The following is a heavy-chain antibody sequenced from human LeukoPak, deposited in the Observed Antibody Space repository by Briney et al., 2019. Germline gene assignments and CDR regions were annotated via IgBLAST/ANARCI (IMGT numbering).Heavy chain of an antibody. J-gene: IGHJ6*03. CDR3: AKIRRDCSSTSCYAVVGYMDV. CDR1: GFTFSSYS. Sequence: GGSLRLSCAASGFTFSSYSMNWVRQAPGKGLEWVSYISSSDSTIYYADSVKGRFTISRDNAKNSLYLQMNSLRAEDTAVYYCAKIRRDCSSTSCYAVVGYMDVWGKGTTVTISS. V-gene: IGHV3-48*04. D-gene: IGHD2-2*01. CDR2: ISSSDSTI.